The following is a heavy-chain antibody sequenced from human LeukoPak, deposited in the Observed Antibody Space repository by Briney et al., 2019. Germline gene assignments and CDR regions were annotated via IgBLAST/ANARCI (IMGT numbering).Heavy chain of an antibody. Sequence: ASVKVSCKASGYTFTSYDLNWVRQATGQGLEWMGWISAYNGNTNYAQKLQGRVTMTTDTSTSTAYMELRSLRSDDTAAYYCARVTYYYDSRPFDYWGQGTLVTVSS. CDR1: GYTFTSYD. CDR2: ISAYNGNT. D-gene: IGHD3-22*01. V-gene: IGHV1-18*01. CDR3: ARVTYYYDSRPFDY. J-gene: IGHJ4*02.